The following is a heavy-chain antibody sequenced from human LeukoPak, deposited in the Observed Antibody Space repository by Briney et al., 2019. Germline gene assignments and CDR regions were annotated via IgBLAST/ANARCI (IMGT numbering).Heavy chain of an antibody. J-gene: IGHJ5*02. V-gene: IGHV3-11*04. CDR3: ARAPSTNGVCFGFDP. D-gene: IGHD2-8*01. Sequence: GSLRLSCAASGLTFSDYYMSWIRQAPGKGLEWVSYISSSGSTIYYADSVKGRFTISRDNAKNSLYLQMNSLRAEDTAVYYCARAPSTNGVCFGFDPWGQGTLVTVSS. CDR1: GLTFSDYY. CDR2: ISSSGSTI.